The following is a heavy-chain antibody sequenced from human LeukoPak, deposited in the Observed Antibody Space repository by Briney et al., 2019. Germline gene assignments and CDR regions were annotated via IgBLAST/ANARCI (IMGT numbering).Heavy chain of an antibody. Sequence: GGSLRLSCAASGLTFSRYWMPWVRQVPGKGLQWISRINGDGSVRTYADSVKGRFTISRDNVENTVSLHLNSLGAEDTAVYYCARDRGGSYSFDFWGQGTLVTVSS. CDR1: GLTFSRYW. J-gene: IGHJ4*02. CDR2: INGDGSVR. V-gene: IGHV3-74*01. CDR3: ARDRGGSYSFDF. D-gene: IGHD3-10*01.